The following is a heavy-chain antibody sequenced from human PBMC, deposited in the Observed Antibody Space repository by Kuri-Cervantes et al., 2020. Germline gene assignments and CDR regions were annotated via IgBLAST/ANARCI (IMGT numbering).Heavy chain of an antibody. V-gene: IGHV1-8*02. D-gene: IGHD5-24*01. CDR2: MNPNSGNT. CDR1: GYTFTTYD. Sequence: ASVKVSCKASGYTFTTYDINWVRQATGQGLEWMGWMNPNSGNTGYVQKFQGRVTMTRKTPLNTAYMELSSLRSEDTAVYYCARGRGDGYHLMGYWGQGTLVTVSS. J-gene: IGHJ4*02. CDR3: ARGRGDGYHLMGY.